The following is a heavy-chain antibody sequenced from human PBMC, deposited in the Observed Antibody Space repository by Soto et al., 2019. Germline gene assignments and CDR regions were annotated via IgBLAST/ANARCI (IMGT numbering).Heavy chain of an antibody. V-gene: IGHV5-10-1*01. CDR2: IDPSDSYT. Sequence: PGESLKISCKGSGYRFTSYWISWVRQMPGKGLEWMGRIDPSDSYTNYSPSFQGHVTISADKSISTAYLQWSSLKASDTAMYYCSGGLVEGGGSWNMDVWGKGTTVTVSS. CDR3: SGGLVEGGGSWNMDV. J-gene: IGHJ6*03. D-gene: IGHD2-15*01. CDR1: GYRFTSYW.